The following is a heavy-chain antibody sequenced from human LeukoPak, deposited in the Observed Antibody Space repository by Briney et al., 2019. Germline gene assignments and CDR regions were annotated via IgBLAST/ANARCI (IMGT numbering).Heavy chain of an antibody. CDR3: ARGSGAFDI. D-gene: IGHD1-14*01. CDR2: ISGSGGST. Sequence: GGSLRLSCAASGFTFSSYAMSWVRQARGKGLEWVSAISGSGGSTYYADSVRGRFTISRDNSKNTLYLQMNSLRAEDTSMYYCARGSGAFDIWGQGTMVTVSS. CDR1: GFTFSSYA. J-gene: IGHJ3*02. V-gene: IGHV3-23*01.